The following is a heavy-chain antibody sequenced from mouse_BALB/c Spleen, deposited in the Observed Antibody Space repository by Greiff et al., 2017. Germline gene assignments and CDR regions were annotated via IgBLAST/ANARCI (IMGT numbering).Heavy chain of an antibody. Sequence: QVQLQQSGAELAKPGASVKMSCKASGYTFTSYWMHWVKQRPGQGLEWIGYINPSTGYTEYNQKFKDKATLTADKSSSTAYMQLSSLTSEDSAVYYCARAWDGDYWGQGTTLTVSS. D-gene: IGHD4-1*01. CDR1: GYTFTSYW. CDR3: ARAWDGDY. V-gene: IGHV1-7*01. CDR2: INPSTGYT. J-gene: IGHJ2*01.